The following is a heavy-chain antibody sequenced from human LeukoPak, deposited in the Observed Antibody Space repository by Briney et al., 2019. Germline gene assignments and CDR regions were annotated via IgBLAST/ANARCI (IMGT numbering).Heavy chain of an antibody. Sequence: ASVKVSCKASGYTFTSYDINWVRQATGQGLEWMGWMNPNSGNTGYAQKFQGRVTMTRNTSISTAYMELSSLRSEDTAVYYCARDYCSSTSCVRSLDGFYYYYGMDVWGQGTTVTVSS. CDR3: ARDYCSSTSCVRSLDGFYYYYGMDV. CDR1: GYTFTSYD. J-gene: IGHJ6*02. CDR2: MNPNSGNT. D-gene: IGHD2-2*01. V-gene: IGHV1-8*01.